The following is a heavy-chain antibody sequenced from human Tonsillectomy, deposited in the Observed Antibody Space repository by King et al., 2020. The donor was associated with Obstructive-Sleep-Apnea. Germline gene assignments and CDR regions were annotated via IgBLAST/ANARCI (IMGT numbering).Heavy chain of an antibody. D-gene: IGHD2-15*01. J-gene: IGHJ3*02. Sequence: QLQESGPRLVKPSQTLSLTCTVPGGSVTIDGYFWSWIRQRPGKGLEWIGFLSDRQTTKYTPSLEGRSTISIDGSRHQFSLKLTSVTAADTAVYYCARERSFCDGRRYQSDAFDIWGQGTSVIVSS. CDR1: GGSVTIDGYF. CDR2: LSDRQTT. V-gene: IGHV4-31*03. CDR3: ARERSFCDGRRYQSDAFDI.